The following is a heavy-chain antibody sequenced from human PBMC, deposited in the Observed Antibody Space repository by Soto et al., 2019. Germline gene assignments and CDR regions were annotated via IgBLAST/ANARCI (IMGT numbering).Heavy chain of an antibody. CDR3: ARALRGCSGGSCFSPLGY. J-gene: IGHJ4*02. V-gene: IGHV1-18*01. Sequence: ASGKVSCKAAGYTFTSYGISWVRQAPGQGLEWMGWISAYNGNTNYAQKLQGRVTMTTDTSTSTAYMELRSLRSDDTAVYYCARALRGCSGGSCFSPLGYWGQGTLVTVSS. D-gene: IGHD2-15*01. CDR1: GYTFTSYG. CDR2: ISAYNGNT.